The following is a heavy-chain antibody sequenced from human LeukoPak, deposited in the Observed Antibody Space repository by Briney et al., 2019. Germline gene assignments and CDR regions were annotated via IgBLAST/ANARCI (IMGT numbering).Heavy chain of an antibody. CDR3: AKMKGHPLPKYYMDV. D-gene: IGHD1-26*01. Sequence: SGGSLRLSCAASGFTFSKFAMRWVGRTRGEGVEWVSGIINSGDTLYRESVKGRFTISRENSKNTLYLEMSSLRAEDTAIYYCAKMKGHPLPKYYMDVWGQGTTVTVSS. V-gene: IGHV3-23*01. CDR2: IINSGDT. CDR1: GFTFSKFA. J-gene: IGHJ6*01.